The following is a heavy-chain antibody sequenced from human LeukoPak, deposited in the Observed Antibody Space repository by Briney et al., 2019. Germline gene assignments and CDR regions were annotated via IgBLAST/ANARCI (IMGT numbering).Heavy chain of an antibody. CDR2: IHWDDDK. CDR1: GFSLSTNGAG. Sequence: SGPTLVNPTQTLTLTCTFSGFSLSTNGAGVGWIRQPPGQALEWLALIHWDDDKRYSPSLKRRLTITKDTSKNQVVLTMTNMDPVDTATYYCAHREATGLFDYWGQGTLVTVSS. V-gene: IGHV2-5*02. J-gene: IGHJ4*02. CDR3: AHREATGLFDY. D-gene: IGHD6-13*01.